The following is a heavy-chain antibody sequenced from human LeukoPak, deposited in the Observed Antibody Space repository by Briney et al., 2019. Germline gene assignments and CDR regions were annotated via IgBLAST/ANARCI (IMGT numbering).Heavy chain of an antibody. J-gene: IGHJ4*02. CDR1: GFTVSSKY. CDR2: IYSGGST. CDR3: ARGCSSTSCYGFDY. V-gene: IGHV3-53*01. D-gene: IGHD2-2*01. Sequence: GGSLRLSCAASGFTVSSKYMSWVRQAPGKGLEWVSVIYSGGSTYYADSVKGRFTISRDNSKNTLYLQMNSLRAEDTAVYYCARGCSSTSCYGFDYWGQGTLVPVSS.